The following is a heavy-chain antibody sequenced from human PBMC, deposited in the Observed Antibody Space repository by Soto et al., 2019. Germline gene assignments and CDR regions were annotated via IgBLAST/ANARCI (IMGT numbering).Heavy chain of an antibody. CDR2: ISNSGGST. CDR3: AKDAYTNDYYYGMDV. CDR1: GFSFPIFA. D-gene: IGHD4-4*01. V-gene: IGHV3-23*01. J-gene: IGHJ6*02. Sequence: EVQLLESGGGLAQPGGSLRLSCAASGFSFPIFAMNWVRQAPGKGLEWVSNISNSGGSTYYADSVKGRFIISRDNSKNTVYLEMNRLRVEDTAIYYCAKDAYTNDYYYGMDVWGHGTTVTVSS.